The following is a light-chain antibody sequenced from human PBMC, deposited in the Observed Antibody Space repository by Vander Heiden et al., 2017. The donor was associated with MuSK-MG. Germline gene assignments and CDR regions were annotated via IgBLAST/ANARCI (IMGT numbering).Light chain of an antibody. V-gene: IGKV1-27*01. CDR1: QCISNY. J-gene: IGKJ3*01. Sequence: IQMTQSPSSLSASVGDRVTITCRASQCISNYLAWYQQKPGKVPKLLIYSAATLQSGVPSRFSCSGSGTDFTLTITSLQPEDVATYYCQKYHNATRAFTFGPGTKVDIK. CDR2: SAA. CDR3: QKYHNATRAFT.